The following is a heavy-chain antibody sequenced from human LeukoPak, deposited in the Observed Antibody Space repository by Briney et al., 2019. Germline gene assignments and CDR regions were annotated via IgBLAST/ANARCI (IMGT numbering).Heavy chain of an antibody. J-gene: IGHJ4*02. CDR1: GFTFSSYG. CDR3: AKDPYGSGQYYFDY. D-gene: IGHD3-10*01. Sequence: GGSLRLSCAASGFTFSSYGMSWVRQAPGKGLEWVSAISGSGGSTYYADSVKGRFTISRDNSKNTLYLQMNSLRAEDTAVYYCAKDPYGSGQYYFDYWGQGTLVTVSS. CDR2: ISGSGGST. V-gene: IGHV3-23*01.